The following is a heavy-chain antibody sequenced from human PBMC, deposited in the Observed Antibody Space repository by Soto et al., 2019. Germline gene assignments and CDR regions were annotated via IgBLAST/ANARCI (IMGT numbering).Heavy chain of an antibody. Sequence: QVQLQESGPGLVKPSETLSLTCTVSVGSITGYYWSWIRQSPGKGLEWIGCSYYTGATNYNPSLKSRGTISVGTSKNQVSLTRSSATAADTAVYYCARERTPRSGFDYWGQGTQVTVSS. CDR2: SYYTGAT. D-gene: IGHD1-26*01. V-gene: IGHV4-59*01. J-gene: IGHJ4*02. CDR3: ARERTPRSGFDY. CDR1: VGSITGYY.